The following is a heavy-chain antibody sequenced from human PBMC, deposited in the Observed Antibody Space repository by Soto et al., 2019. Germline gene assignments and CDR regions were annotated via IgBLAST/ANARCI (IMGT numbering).Heavy chain of an antibody. CDR1: GFTFTSSA. V-gene: IGHV1-58*01. D-gene: IGHD3-22*01. CDR2: IVVGSGNT. J-gene: IGHJ4*02. CDR3: AGGRSGYYYVFDY. Sequence: QMQLVQSGPEVKKPGTSVTFSCKASGFTFTSSAVQWVRQARGQRLEWIGWIVVGSGNTNYAQKFQARVTITRDMSTSTSYMELGSLRSEDTAVYYCAGGRSGYYYVFDYWGQGTLVTVSS.